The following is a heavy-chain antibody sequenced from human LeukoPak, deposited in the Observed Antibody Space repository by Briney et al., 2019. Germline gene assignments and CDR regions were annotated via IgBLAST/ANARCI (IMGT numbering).Heavy chain of an antibody. CDR3: AKDPAVMLRGDIIIRRHFDY. CDR2: VSFDGTNK. J-gene: IGHJ4*02. CDR1: GFTFSSYG. D-gene: IGHD3-10*01. Sequence: PGGSLRLSCAASGFTFSSYGMHWVRQHPAKGLEWVAVVSFDGTNKYYAASVKGRFTISRDNSKNTLYLQMNSLRVEDTAVYFCAKDPAVMLRGDIIIRRHFDYWGRGSLVTVSS. V-gene: IGHV3-30*18.